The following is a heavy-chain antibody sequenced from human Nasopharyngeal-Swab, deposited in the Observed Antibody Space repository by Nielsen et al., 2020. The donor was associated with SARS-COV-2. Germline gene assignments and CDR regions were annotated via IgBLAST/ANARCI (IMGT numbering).Heavy chain of an antibody. CDR2: INPGGGSA. CDR3: ARGGDPREVVAATDCFDP. CDR1: RYTFTRYY. J-gene: IGHJ5*02. V-gene: IGHV1-46*01. Sequence: ASVTVSCKASRYTFTRYYIHWVRQAPGQGLEWMGIINPGGGSARYSQNFQGRVTMTRDTSTSTAYMALSSLRSEDTAVYYCARGGDPREVVAATDCFDPWGQGTLVTVSS. D-gene: IGHD2-15*01.